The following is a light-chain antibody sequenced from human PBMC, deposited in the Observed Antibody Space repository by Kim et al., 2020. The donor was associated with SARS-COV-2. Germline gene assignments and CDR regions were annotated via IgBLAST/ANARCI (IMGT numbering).Light chain of an antibody. Sequence: QSVLTQPPSASGTPGQRVTISCSGSSSNIGSNYVYCYQQLPGTAPKLLIYRNSQRPSGVPDRFSGSNSGTSASLAISGLRSEDEAEYYCAAWDDSLKAVFFGGGTKVTGL. CDR2: RNS. J-gene: IGLJ2*01. CDR3: AAWDDSLKAVF. CDR1: SSNIGSNY. V-gene: IGLV1-47*01.